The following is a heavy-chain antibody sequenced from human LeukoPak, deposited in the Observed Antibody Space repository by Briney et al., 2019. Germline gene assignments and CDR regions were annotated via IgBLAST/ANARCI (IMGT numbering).Heavy chain of an antibody. J-gene: IGHJ6*02. Sequence: PGGSLRLSCAASGFTFSSYAMNWVRQAPGKGLEWVSAISGTGSRTYYADSVKGRFTISRDNSKNTLYLQMKSLRVEHTARCYCAKGLTGYSNYGMDVWGQGTTVTASS. V-gene: IGHV3-23*01. CDR1: GFTFSSYA. CDR3: AKGLTGYSNYGMDV. D-gene: IGHD3-9*01. CDR2: ISGTGSRT.